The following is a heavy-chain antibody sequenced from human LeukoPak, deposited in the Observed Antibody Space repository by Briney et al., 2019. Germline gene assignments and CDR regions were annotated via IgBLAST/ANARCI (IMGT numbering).Heavy chain of an antibody. V-gene: IGHV3-7*03. D-gene: IGHD5-24*01. J-gene: IGHJ6*02. CDR2: IKQDGSEK. Sequence: GGSLRLSCAASGFTFSSYWMSWVRQAPGKGLEWVANIKQDGSEKYYVDSVKGRFTISRDNAKSSLYLQMNSLRAEDTAVYYCAKDKGFEMNYGMDVWGQGTTVTVSS. CDR3: AKDKGFEMNYGMDV. CDR1: GFTFSSYW.